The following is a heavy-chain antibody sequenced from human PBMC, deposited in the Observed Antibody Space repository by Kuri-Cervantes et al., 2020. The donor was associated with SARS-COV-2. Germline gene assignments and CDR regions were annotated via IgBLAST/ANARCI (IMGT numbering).Heavy chain of an antibody. D-gene: IGHD6-19*01. V-gene: IGHV3-7*05. CDR2: IKQDGSEK. Sequence: GGSLRLSCAASGFTFSSYWMSWVRQAPGKGLEWVANIKQDGSEKYYVDSVKGRFTISRDNAKNSLYLQMNSLRAEDTAVYYRARDRHLAVAGHFDYWGQGTLVTVSS. CDR3: ARDRHLAVAGHFDY. CDR1: GFTFSSYW. J-gene: IGHJ4*02.